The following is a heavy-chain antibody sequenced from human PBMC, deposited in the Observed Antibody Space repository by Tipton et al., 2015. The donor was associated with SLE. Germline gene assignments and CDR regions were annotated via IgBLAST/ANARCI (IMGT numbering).Heavy chain of an antibody. V-gene: IGHV4-34*01. D-gene: IGHD6-19*01. J-gene: IGHJ4*02. CDR3: ARDVWQWLDY. CDR1: GGSFSGYY. CDR2: INHSGST. Sequence: LRLSCAVYGGSFSGYYWSWIRQPPGKGLEWIGEINHSGSTNYNPSLKRRVTISVDTSKNQFSLKLSSVTAADPAVYYCARDVWQWLDYWGQGTLVTVSS.